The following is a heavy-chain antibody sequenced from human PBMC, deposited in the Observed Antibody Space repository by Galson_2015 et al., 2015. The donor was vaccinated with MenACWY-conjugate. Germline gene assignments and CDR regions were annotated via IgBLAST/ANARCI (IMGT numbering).Heavy chain of an antibody. CDR1: GFTFSSYA. CDR3: AKLLGVVTRNYYYYYGMDV. J-gene: IGHJ6*02. D-gene: IGHD4-23*01. V-gene: IGHV3-23*01. CDR2: ISGSGGST. Sequence: SLRLSCAASGFTFSSYAMSWVRQAPGKGLERVSAISGSGGSTYYADSVKGRFTISRDNSKNTLYLQMNSLRAEDTAVYYCAKLLGVVTRNYYYYYGMDVWGQGTTVTVSS.